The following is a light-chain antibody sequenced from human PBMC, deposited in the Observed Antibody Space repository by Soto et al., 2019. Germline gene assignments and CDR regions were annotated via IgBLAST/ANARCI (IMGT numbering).Light chain of an antibody. J-gene: IGKJ1*01. CDR2: DAS. Sequence: DIQMTQSPATLSSSVPDRLVITCRASQSISKWLAWYQQKPGKAPEFLIYDASTLESGVPSRFSGSGSGTEFTLTISSVQPDDFASYYCQHYNSYGTFGQGTKVDIK. CDR3: QHYNSYGT. V-gene: IGKV1-5*01. CDR1: QSISKW.